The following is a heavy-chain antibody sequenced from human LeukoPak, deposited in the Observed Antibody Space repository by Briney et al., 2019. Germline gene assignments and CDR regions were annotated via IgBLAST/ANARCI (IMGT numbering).Heavy chain of an antibody. CDR2: ISHGGST. CDR1: DYSISNAYY. D-gene: IGHD2/OR15-2a*01. Sequence: SETLSLTCAVSDYSISNAYYWGWIRQPPGKGLEWIGSISHGGSTHYNASLKSRVTISLEASKNQFSLRLSSATAADTAVYYCARQADVPSSIGYFDFWGQGAPVTVSS. CDR3: ARQADVPSSIGYFDF. J-gene: IGHJ4*02. V-gene: IGHV4-38-2*01.